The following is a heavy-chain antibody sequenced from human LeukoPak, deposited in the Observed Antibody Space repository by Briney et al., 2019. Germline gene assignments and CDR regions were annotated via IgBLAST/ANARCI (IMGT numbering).Heavy chain of an antibody. V-gene: IGHV3-30*02. D-gene: IGHD1-26*01. CDR3: AKGFRVGALSSYHYYYMDA. J-gene: IGHJ6*03. CDR1: GLTLRNYD. Sequence: GGSLRLSCAATGLTLRNYDIHWVYQAPGKGGEWAPFIRHDGNDKYYVDSVKGRFTISRDNSKNTLYLQMNSLRAEDTAVYYCAKGFRVGALSSYHYYYMDAWGNGTTVTASS. CDR2: IRHDGNDK.